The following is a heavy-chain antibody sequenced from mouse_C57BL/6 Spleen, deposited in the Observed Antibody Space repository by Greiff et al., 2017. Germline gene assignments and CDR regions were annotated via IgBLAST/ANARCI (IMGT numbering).Heavy chain of an antibody. Sequence: EVQGVESGGGLVKPGGSLKLSCAASGFTFSSYAMSWVRQTPEKRLEWVATISDGGSYTYYPDNVKGRFTISRDNAKNNLYLQMSHLKSEDTAMYYCAREGGYYYGSSYYFDYWGQGTTLTVSS. CDR1: GFTFSSYA. CDR3: AREGGYYYGSSYYFDY. V-gene: IGHV5-4*01. CDR2: ISDGGSYT. D-gene: IGHD1-1*01. J-gene: IGHJ2*01.